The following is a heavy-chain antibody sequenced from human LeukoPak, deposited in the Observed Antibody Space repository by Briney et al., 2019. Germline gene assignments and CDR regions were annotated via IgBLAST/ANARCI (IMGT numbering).Heavy chain of an antibody. J-gene: IGHJ4*02. Sequence: GRSLRLSCAASGFTFDDYAMHWVRQAPGKGLEWVSGISWNSGSIGYADSVKGRFTISRDNAKNSLYLQMNSLRAEDTALYYRAKEGGSGWWNFDYWGQGTLVTVSS. CDR3: AKEGGSGWWNFDY. V-gene: IGHV3-9*01. CDR2: ISWNSGSI. D-gene: IGHD6-19*01. CDR1: GFTFDDYA.